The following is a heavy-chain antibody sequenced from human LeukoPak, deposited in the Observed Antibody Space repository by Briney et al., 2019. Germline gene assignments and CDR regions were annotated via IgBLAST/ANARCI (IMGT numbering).Heavy chain of an antibody. CDR1: GYTFTSYG. CDR3: ARAGGSSLYYYMDV. V-gene: IGHV1-18*01. CDR2: ISAYNGNT. J-gene: IGHJ6*03. Sequence: GASVKVSCKASGYTFTSYGISWLRQAPGQGLEGMGWISAYNGNTNYAQKLQGRVTMTTDTSTSTAYMELRSLRSDDTAVYYCARAGGSSLYYYMDVWGKGTTVTVSS. D-gene: IGHD6-13*01.